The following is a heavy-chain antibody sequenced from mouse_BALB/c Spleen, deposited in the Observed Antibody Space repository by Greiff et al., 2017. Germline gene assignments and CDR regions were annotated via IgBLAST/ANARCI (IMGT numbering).Heavy chain of an antibody. CDR3: ARTDGYCVGDYAMDY. J-gene: IGHJ4*01. CDR2: INPYNDGT. V-gene: IGHV1-14*01. CDR1: GYTFTSYV. Sequence: VQLQQSGPELVKPGASVKMSCKASGYTFTSYVMHWVKQKPGQGLEWIGYINPYNDGTKYNEKFKGKATLTSDKSSSTAYMELSSLTSEDSAVYYCARTDGYCVGDYAMDYWGQGTSVTVSA. D-gene: IGHD2-3*01.